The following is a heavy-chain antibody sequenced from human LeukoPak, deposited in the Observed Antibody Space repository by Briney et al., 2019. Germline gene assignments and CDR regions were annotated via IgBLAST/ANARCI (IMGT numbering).Heavy chain of an antibody. CDR1: GGSITTTDFD. CDR2: ISSSGKA. Sequence: SETLSLTCAVSGGSITTTDFDWAWIRQPPGQGFEWIATISSSGKAYYYPSLMSRVTISVDTSKNQFSLDVTSVTAADTGLFYCARFKGGTGFDYWGRGGLVIVS. V-gene: IGHV4-39*01. D-gene: IGHD1-26*01. J-gene: IGHJ4*02. CDR3: ARFKGGTGFDY.